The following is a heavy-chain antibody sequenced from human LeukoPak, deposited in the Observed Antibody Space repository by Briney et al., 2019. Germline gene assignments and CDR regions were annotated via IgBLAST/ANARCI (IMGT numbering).Heavy chain of an antibody. D-gene: IGHD2-2*03. CDR1: GFTVSSNY. CDR3: AKDLGIVIVPAVQGSFHH. Sequence: GGSLRLSCAASGFTVSSNYMSWVRQAPGKGLEWVSVIYSGGSTYYADSVKGRFTISRDNSKNTLYLQMSSLRAEDTAVYYCAKDLGIVIVPAVQGSFHHWGQGTLVTVSS. CDR2: IYSGGST. J-gene: IGHJ1*01. V-gene: IGHV3-66*01.